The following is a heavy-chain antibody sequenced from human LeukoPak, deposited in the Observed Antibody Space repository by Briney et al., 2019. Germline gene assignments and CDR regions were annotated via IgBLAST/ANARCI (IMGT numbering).Heavy chain of an antibody. D-gene: IGHD3-3*01. CDR3: ARSNDFWSGNFDY. V-gene: IGHV3-21*01. Sequence: GGSLRLSCAASGFTFSSHSMNWVRQAPGKGLEWVSSISSSGDYKYYADSLKGRFTISRDNAKNSLYLQMNSRRAEDTAVYYCARSNDFWSGNFDYWGQGSLVTVSS. CDR1: GFTFSSHS. J-gene: IGHJ4*02. CDR2: ISSSGDYK.